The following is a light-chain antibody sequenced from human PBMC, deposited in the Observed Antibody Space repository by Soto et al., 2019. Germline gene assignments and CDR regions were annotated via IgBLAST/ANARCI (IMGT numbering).Light chain of an antibody. J-gene: IGKJ1*01. CDR1: QSVSSN. V-gene: IGKV3-15*01. CDR3: QQYNNGPPST. CDR2: GAS. Sequence: EIGRTQSPDALSVSPGGRAALXCRVSQSVSSNFAWYQQKPGQAPRLLIYGASTRATGIPARFIGSGSGTEFTLTISSLQSEDFAVYYCQQYNNGPPSTVGQGTKVDI.